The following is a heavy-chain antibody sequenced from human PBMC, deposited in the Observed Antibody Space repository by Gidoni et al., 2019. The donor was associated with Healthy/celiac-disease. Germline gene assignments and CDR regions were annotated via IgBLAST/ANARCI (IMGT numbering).Heavy chain of an antibody. Sequence: EVKLVESGGGLVKPGGSLRLSCAASGFTFGSYSMNWVRQAPGKGLEWVTSISSSSSYIYYADSVKGRFTISRDNAKNSLYLQMNSLRAEDTAVYYCAGEFRWLGYNWFDPWGQGTLVTVSS. V-gene: IGHV3-21*01. D-gene: IGHD5-12*01. CDR1: GFTFGSYS. CDR2: ISSSSSYI. CDR3: AGEFRWLGYNWFDP. J-gene: IGHJ5*02.